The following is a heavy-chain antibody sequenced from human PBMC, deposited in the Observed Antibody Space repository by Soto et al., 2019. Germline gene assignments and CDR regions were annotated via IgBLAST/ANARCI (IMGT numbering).Heavy chain of an antibody. CDR2: INPDSGGT. CDR1: GYSFTGYN. CDR3: AREYSSAWFDF. Sequence: GASVKVSCKASGYSFTGYNIHWVRQAPGQGLEWIGWINPDSGGTKYAQKFQGRVTMTTDTSISTGYMEVDSLRSDDAAVYYCAREYSSAWFDFWGRGTLVTVSS. J-gene: IGHJ4*02. D-gene: IGHD6-19*01. V-gene: IGHV1-2*02.